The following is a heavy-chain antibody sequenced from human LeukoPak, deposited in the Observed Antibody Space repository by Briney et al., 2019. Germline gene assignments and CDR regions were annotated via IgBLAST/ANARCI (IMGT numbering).Heavy chain of an antibody. V-gene: IGHV3-33*01. CDR3: ARDLVVGATSYYFDY. Sequence: PWRSLSLSCAASGFTFSSYGMHWVRQAPGKGLEWVAVIWYDGSNKYYADSVKGRFTISRDNSKNTLYLQMNSLRAEDTAVYYCARDLVVGATSYYFDYWGQGTLVTVSS. D-gene: IGHD1-26*01. J-gene: IGHJ4*02. CDR1: GFTFSSYG. CDR2: IWYDGSNK.